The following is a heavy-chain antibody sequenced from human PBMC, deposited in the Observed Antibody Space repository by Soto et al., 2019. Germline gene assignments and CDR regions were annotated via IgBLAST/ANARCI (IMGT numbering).Heavy chain of an antibody. Sequence: QAQLVQTGAEVKKPGASVKVSCEASGYTFTSYGISWVRQAPGQGLEWMGWISAYNGNTIYGRKFEGRVSMTVDTSTKMASMEVRGLRADDTAMYVCERSGRGMTMIVVVPLEVWGQGTAVTVSS. V-gene: IGHV1-18*04. CDR2: ISAYNGNT. J-gene: IGHJ6*02. D-gene: IGHD3-22*01. CDR3: ERSGRGMTMIVVVPLEV. CDR1: GYTFTSYG.